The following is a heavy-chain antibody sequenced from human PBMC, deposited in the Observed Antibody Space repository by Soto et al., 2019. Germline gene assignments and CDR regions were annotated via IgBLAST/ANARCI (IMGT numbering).Heavy chain of an antibody. D-gene: IGHD3-22*01. Sequence: SGPTLVNPTQTLTLTCTFSGFSPSTSGMCVSWIRQPPGKALEWLALIDWDDDKYYSTSLKTRLTISKDTSKNQVVLTMTNMDPVDTATYYCARIPYYYDSSGYYYGAFDIWGQGTMVTVSS. J-gene: IGHJ3*02. CDR3: ARIPYYYDSSGYYYGAFDI. CDR2: IDWDDDK. CDR1: GFSPSTSGMC. V-gene: IGHV2-70*01.